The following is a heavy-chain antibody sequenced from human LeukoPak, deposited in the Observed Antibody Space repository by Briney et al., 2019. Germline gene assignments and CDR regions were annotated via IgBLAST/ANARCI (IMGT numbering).Heavy chain of an antibody. J-gene: IGHJ4*02. V-gene: IGHV1-69*01. CDR2: IIPIFGTA. CDR3: ASVGGNSGYCFDY. CDR1: GHTSTTYA. Sequence: ASVKVSCKASGHTSTTYAIHWVRQAPGQGLEWMGGIIPIFGTANYAQKFQGRVTITADESTSTACMELSSLRSEDTAVYYCASVGGNSGYCFDYWGQGTLVTVSS. D-gene: IGHD4-23*01.